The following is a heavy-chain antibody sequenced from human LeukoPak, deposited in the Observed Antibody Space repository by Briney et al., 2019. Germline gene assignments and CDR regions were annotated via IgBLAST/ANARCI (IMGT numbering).Heavy chain of an antibody. CDR3: ARGRFSGLPRATTSQFDY. CDR1: GGSFSGYS. J-gene: IGHJ4*02. D-gene: IGHD6-19*01. Sequence: SSETLSLTCAVYGGSFSGYSWTWIRQPPGKGLEWIGEIKDSGSPTFNPSLKSRVTMSVDTSNNQFSVRLSSPTAADTAVYYCARGRFSGLPRATTSQFDYWGQGTLVTVSS. CDR2: IKDSGSP. V-gene: IGHV4-34*01.